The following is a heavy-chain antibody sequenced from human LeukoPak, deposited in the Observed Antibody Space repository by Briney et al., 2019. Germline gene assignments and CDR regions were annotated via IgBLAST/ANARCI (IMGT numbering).Heavy chain of an antibody. V-gene: IGHV3-48*01. CDR1: EFTFDLYS. CDR3: ARGVGAFEI. J-gene: IGHJ3*02. D-gene: IGHD3-3*01. Sequence: PGGSLRLSCAASEFTFDLYSMNWVRQAPGKGLEWLSYISGSSTTIDYADSVKGRFTISRDNAKNSLYLQMNSLRAEDTATYYCARGVGAFEIWGQGTMVTVSS. CDR2: ISGSSTTI.